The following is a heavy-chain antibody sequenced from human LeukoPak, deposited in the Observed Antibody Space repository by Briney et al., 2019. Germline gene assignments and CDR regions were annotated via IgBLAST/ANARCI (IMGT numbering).Heavy chain of an antibody. V-gene: IGHV3-23*01. Sequence: GGSLRLSCAASGFTFSNYAMSWVRQAPGKGLEWVSAISGSGGSTYYADSVKGRFTISRDNSKNKLYLQMNSLRAEDTAVYYCAKDRYRWFGELSFFDYWGQGTLVTVSS. D-gene: IGHD3-10*01. CDR2: ISGSGGST. CDR1: GFTFSNYA. CDR3: AKDRYRWFGELSFFDY. J-gene: IGHJ4*02.